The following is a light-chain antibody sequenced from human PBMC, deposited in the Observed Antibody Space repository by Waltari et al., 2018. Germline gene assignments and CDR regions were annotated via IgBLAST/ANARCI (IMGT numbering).Light chain of an antibody. J-gene: IGKJ2*01. V-gene: IGKV1-39*01. CDR1: QSISSY. CDR2: AAS. Sequence: DIQMTQSSSSLSASVGDRVTITCRARQSISSYLNWYQQKPGKAPKLLIYAASSLQSGFPSRFSGSGSGTDFTLTISSLQPEDFATYYCQQSYSTSSTFGQGTKLEI. CDR3: QQSYSTSST.